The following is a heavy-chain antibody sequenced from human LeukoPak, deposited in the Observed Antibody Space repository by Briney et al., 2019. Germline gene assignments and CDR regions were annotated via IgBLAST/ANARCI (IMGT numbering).Heavy chain of an antibody. D-gene: IGHD1-26*01. CDR1: GFTFSSYW. CDR3: AKYSGSYYDY. CDR2: IKSDGSTT. V-gene: IGHV3-74*01. J-gene: IGHJ4*02. Sequence: PGGSLRLSCAASGFTFSSYWMHWVRQAPGRGLVWVSRIKSDGSTTSYAGSVKGRFTISRDNAKNTLYLQMNSLRAEDTAVYYCAKYSGSYYDYWGQGTLVTVSS.